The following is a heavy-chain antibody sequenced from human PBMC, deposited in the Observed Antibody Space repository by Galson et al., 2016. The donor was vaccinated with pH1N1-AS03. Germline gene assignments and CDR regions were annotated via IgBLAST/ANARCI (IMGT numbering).Heavy chain of an antibody. CDR2: IHPDDSDS. Sequence: QSGAEVKKPGESLKVSCKASGYTFTDYRIAWVRQMPGKGLEWMGIIHPDDSDSIYNPSFEGHVTFSVDKSFNTAYLQLSTLRSSDTAMYYCGIRADLDIRGQRTSAIEIWGPGTRVTVSS. D-gene: IGHD6-25*01. CDR1: GYTFTDYR. CDR3: GIRADLDIRGQRTSAIEI. V-gene: IGHV5-51*03. J-gene: IGHJ3*02.